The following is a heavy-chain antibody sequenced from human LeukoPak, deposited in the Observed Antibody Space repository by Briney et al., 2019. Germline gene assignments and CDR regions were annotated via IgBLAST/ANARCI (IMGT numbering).Heavy chain of an antibody. CDR1: GGPVGSGSYC. D-gene: IGHD3-10*01. Sequence: RTSETLSLTCTASGGPVGSGSYCWSWIRQTPGKTLEWIGYICDSGSIDHNPSLKSRVTISMDTSKSHFSLKLSSVTAADTAVYYCARSSVQFGTATHFDCWGQGTLVTVSS. J-gene: IGHJ4*02. CDR3: ARSSVQFGTATHFDC. CDR2: ICDSGSI. V-gene: IGHV4-61*03.